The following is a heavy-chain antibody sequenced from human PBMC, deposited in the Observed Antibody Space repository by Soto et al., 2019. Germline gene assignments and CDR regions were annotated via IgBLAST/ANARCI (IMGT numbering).Heavy chain of an antibody. J-gene: IGHJ5*02. V-gene: IGHV1-69*13. CDR1: GGTFSSYA. CDR3: ARVGLYDFWSGNNCFDP. CDR2: IIPIFGTA. Sequence: SLKVSCKASGGTFSSYAISWVRQAPGQGLEWMGGIIPIFGTANYAQKFQGRVTITADESTSTAYMELSSLRSEDTAVYYCARVGLYDFWSGNNCFDPWGQGTLVTVSS. D-gene: IGHD3-3*01.